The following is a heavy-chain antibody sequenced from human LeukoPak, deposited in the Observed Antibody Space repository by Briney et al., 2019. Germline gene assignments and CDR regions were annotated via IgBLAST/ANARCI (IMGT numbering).Heavy chain of an antibody. Sequence: SETLSLTCTVSGGSISSYYCSWIRQPAGEGLEWIGHISTSGSTNYNPSLKSRVTMSVDTSKNQFSLKLSSVTAADTAVYYCARQGSALYYFDYWGQGTLVTVSS. CDR2: ISTSGST. D-gene: IGHD3-10*01. CDR1: GGSISSYY. CDR3: ARQGSALYYFDY. J-gene: IGHJ4*02. V-gene: IGHV4-4*07.